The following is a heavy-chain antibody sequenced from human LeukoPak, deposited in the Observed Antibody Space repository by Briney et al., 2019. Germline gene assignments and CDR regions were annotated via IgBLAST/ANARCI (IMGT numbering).Heavy chain of an antibody. V-gene: IGHV3-21*01. CDR2: ISSSSYI. Sequence: GGSLRLSCAASGFTFSSYTMNWVRQAPGKGLEWVSSISSSSYIYYADSVKGRFTISRDNAKNSLYLQMNSLRAEDTAVYYCARDTPMGDFYFDYWGQGTLVTVSS. CDR1: GFTFSSYT. CDR3: ARDTPMGDFYFDY. J-gene: IGHJ4*02. D-gene: IGHD5-18*01.